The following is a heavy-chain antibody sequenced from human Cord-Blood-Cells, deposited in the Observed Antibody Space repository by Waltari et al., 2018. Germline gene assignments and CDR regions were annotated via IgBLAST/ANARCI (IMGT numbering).Heavy chain of an antibody. V-gene: IGHV4-59*01. D-gene: IGHD3-3*01. CDR1: GGSISSYY. CDR3: ARELDFWSGYSYNWFDP. J-gene: IGHJ5*02. Sequence: QVQLQESGPGLVKPSETLSLTCTVSGGSISSYYWSWIRQPHGKGLEWIGYIYYSGSTNYNPSLKSRVTISVDTSKNQFSLKLSSVTAADTAVYYCARELDFWSGYSYNWFDPWGQGTLVTVSS. CDR2: IYYSGST.